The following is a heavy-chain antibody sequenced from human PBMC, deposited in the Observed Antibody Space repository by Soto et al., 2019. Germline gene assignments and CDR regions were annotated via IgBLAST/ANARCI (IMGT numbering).Heavy chain of an antibody. CDR1: GFSPSTSGVG. V-gene: IGHV2-5*02. J-gene: IGHJ2*01. D-gene: IGHD6-19*01. CDR3: AHAGAGAYWYFDR. CDR2: NYWDDDK. Sequence: QITLKESGPTLVKPTQTLTLTCTFSGFSPSTSGVGVGWIRQPPGKALEWLAVNYWDDDKRYSPSPGRRLTIPTDTSKNQVVLTMTNVGTVDTATYYCAHAGAGAYWYFDRWGRGTLVTVSS.